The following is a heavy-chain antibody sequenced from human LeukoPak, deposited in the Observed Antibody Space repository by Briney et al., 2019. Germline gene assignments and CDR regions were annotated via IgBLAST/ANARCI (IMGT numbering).Heavy chain of an antibody. Sequence: SETLSLTCTASGGSISSYYWSWVRQPPGKGLEWIGYIYYSGSTNYNPSLKSRVTISVDTSKNQFSLKLSSVTAADTAVYYCARPTMVRGVILAFDICGQGTMVTVSS. CDR2: IYYSGST. CDR1: GGSISSYY. D-gene: IGHD3-10*01. V-gene: IGHV4-59*01. J-gene: IGHJ3*02. CDR3: ARPTMVRGVILAFDI.